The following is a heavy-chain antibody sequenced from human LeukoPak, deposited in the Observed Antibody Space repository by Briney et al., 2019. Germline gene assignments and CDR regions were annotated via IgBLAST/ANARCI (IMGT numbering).Heavy chain of an antibody. J-gene: IGHJ4*02. V-gene: IGHV4-34*01. Sequence: PSETLSLTCAVYGGSFSGYYWSWIRQPPGKGLEWIGEINHSGSTNYNPSLKSRVTISVDTSKNQFSLKLSSVTAADTAVYYCARGRGFEERATYFDYWGQGTLVTVSS. CDR2: INHSGST. CDR3: ARGRGFEERATYFDY. CDR1: GGSFSGYY. D-gene: IGHD1-26*01.